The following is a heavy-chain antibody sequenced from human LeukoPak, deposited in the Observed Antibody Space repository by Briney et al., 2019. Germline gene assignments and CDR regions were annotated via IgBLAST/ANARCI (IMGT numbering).Heavy chain of an antibody. D-gene: IGHD6-13*01. CDR2: ISYDGSNK. V-gene: IGHV3-30-3*01. CDR3: ARGPIHSSSWYRYYYYGMNV. Sequence: PGRSLRLSCAASGFTFSSYAMHWVRQAPGKGLEWVAVISYDGSNKYYADSVKGRFTISRDNSKNTLYLQMNSLRAEDTAVYYCARGPIHSSSWYRYYYYGMNVWGQGTTVTVSS. CDR1: GFTFSSYA. J-gene: IGHJ6*02.